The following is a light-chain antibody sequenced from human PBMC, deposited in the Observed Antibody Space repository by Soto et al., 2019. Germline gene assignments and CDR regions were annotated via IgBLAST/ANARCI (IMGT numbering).Light chain of an antibody. J-gene: IGKJ1*01. Sequence: EIVMTQSPATLSVSPGERATLSCRASQSVSSNLAWYQQKPGQAPRLLIYGASTRATGIPARFSGSGSGTEFTLTISSLQSEDFAVYYWQQYNNWPPWTFGQGTKVDSK. V-gene: IGKV3-15*01. CDR1: QSVSSN. CDR3: QQYNNWPPWT. CDR2: GAS.